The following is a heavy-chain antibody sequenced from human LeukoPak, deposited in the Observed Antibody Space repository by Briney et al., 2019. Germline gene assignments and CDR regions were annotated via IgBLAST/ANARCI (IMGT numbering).Heavy chain of an antibody. V-gene: IGHV4-30-2*01. J-gene: IGHJ3*02. CDR1: GGSISSGGYS. D-gene: IGHD1-1*01. Sequence: SETLSLTCAVSGGSISSGGYSWSWIRQPPGKGLEWIGYIYHSGSTYYNPSLKSRVTISVDRSKNQFSLKLSSVTAADTAVYYCARELEAFDIGGQGTMVTVSS. CDR3: ARELEAFDI. CDR2: IYHSGST.